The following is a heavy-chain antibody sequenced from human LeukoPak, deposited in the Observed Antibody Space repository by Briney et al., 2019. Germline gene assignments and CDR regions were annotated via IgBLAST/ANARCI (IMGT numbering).Heavy chain of an antibody. D-gene: IGHD3-10*01. J-gene: IGHJ5*01. V-gene: IGHV4-4*07. CDR1: GGSISRYY. CDR3: ATDGMVRGPDAWFDS. Sequence: SETLSLTCTVSGGSISRYYWSWIRQPPGKGLEWIGRIYTRGSTNYNPSLKSRVTMSVDTSKNQFSLKLSSVTAADTAVYYCATDGMVRGPDAWFDSWGQGTLVTVSS. CDR2: IYTRGST.